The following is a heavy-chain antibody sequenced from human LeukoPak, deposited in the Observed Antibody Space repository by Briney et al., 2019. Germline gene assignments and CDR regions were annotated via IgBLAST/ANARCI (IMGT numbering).Heavy chain of an antibody. CDR2: ISSSSKYI. CDR1: EFTFSSYN. Sequence: GGSLRLSCAASEFTFSSYNMNWVRQAPGKGLEWVSSISSSSKYIYYADSVKGRFTISRDNAKNSLYLEMSSLRAEDTAVYYCARAGFSGSGLDYWGQGTLVTVSS. V-gene: IGHV3-21*01. CDR3: ARAGFSGSGLDY. J-gene: IGHJ4*02. D-gene: IGHD5-12*01.